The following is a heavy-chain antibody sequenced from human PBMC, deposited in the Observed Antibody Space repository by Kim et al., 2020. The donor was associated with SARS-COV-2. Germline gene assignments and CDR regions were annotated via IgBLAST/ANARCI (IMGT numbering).Heavy chain of an antibody. Sequence: KGRFTIARDNSKNTLYLQMNSLRAEDTAVYYCAKVTPDPFYDFWSGYFDYWGQGTLVTVSS. V-gene: IGHV3-23*01. D-gene: IGHD3-3*01. J-gene: IGHJ4*02. CDR3: AKVTPDPFYDFWSGYFDY.